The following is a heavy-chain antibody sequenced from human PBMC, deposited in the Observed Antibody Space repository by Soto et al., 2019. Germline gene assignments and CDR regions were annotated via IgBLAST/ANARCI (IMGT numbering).Heavy chain of an antibody. CDR3: ARGTYYYGSSGYPIAY. CDR1: GFTVSSNY. V-gene: IGHV3-66*01. D-gene: IGHD3-22*01. Sequence: EVQLVEAGGGLVQPGGSLRLSCAASGFTVSSNYMSWVRQAPGKGLEWVSVIYSGGSTYYADSVKGRFTISRDNSKNTQYLQMKSLRAEDTAVYYCARGTYYYGSSGYPIAYWGQGALVTVSS. J-gene: IGHJ4*02. CDR2: IYSGGST.